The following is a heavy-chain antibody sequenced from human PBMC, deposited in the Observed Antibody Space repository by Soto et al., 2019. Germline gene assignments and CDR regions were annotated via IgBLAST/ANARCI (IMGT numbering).Heavy chain of an antibody. J-gene: IGHJ2*01. CDR2: IYWDDDK. Sequence: QITLKESGPPLVKPTQTLTLTCTFSGFSLSTSGVGVGWIRQPPGKALEWLALIYWDDDKRYSPSLKSRLTITKDTSKNQVVLTMTNMDPVATATYYCAHVSGRSTTPGRWYFDLWGRGTLVTVSS. D-gene: IGHD6-13*01. V-gene: IGHV2-5*02. CDR3: AHVSGRSTTPGRWYFDL. CDR1: GFSLSTSGVG.